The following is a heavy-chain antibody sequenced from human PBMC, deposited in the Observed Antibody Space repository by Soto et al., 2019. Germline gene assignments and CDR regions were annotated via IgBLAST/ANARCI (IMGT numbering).Heavy chain of an antibody. CDR3: ARDVSIAAALYDY. CDR2: INTYNGNT. D-gene: IGHD6-13*01. CDR1: GYSFTRYG. V-gene: IGHV1-18*01. J-gene: IGHJ4*02. Sequence: ASVKVSCKASGYSFTRYGIAWARQAPGQGLEWMGWINTYNGNTNYAQNLQGRVTLTTDTSTSTAYMELSSLRSEDTAVYYCARDVSIAAALYDYWGQGTLVTVSS.